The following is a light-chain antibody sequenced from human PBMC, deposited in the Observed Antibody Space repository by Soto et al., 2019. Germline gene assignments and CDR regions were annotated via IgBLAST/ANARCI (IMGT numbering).Light chain of an antibody. CDR3: QSYDNSLSGYV. Sequence: QSVLTQPPSVSGAPGQRVTTSCTGSSSNIGAGYDVHWYQQLPGTAPKLLIYGNNNRPSGVPDRFSGSKSGSSPSLAITGLQAEDEADYYCQSYDNSLSGYVFGTGTKVTVL. CDR1: SSNIGAGYD. CDR2: GNN. J-gene: IGLJ1*01. V-gene: IGLV1-40*01.